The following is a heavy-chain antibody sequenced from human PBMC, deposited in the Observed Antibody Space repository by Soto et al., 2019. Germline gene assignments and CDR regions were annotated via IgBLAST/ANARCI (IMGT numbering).Heavy chain of an antibody. J-gene: IGHJ4*02. CDR3: AKVIVLGASTLEY. D-gene: IGHD6-6*01. V-gene: IGHV3-23*01. CDR2: ISGSTGTT. Sequence: EHVLESGGGLVQPGGSLRLSCEASGFMFNHYAMAWVRQTPGKGLEWVSVISGSTGTTYYADSVKGRFTISRENSKNTVYLQMNSLRVEDSALYSCAKVIVLGASTLEYWGPGTRVTVSS. CDR1: GFMFNHYA.